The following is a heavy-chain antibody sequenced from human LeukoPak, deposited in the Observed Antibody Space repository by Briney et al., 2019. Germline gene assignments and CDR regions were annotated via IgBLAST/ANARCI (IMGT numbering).Heavy chain of an antibody. V-gene: IGHV4-59*08. CDR3: ARAVSGRFDY. CDR2: IYYSGST. CDR1: GGSISTYY. D-gene: IGHD6-19*01. J-gene: IGHJ4*02. Sequence: SETLSLTCPVSGGSISTYYWGWIRQPPGKGLEWTGYIYYSGSTNYNPSLKSRVTISVDTSKNQFSLKLSSVTAADTAIYYCARAVSGRFDYWGQGTLVTVSS.